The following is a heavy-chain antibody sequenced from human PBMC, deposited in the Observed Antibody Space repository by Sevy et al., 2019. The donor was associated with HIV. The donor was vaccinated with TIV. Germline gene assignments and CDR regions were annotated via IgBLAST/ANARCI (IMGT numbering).Heavy chain of an antibody. CDR3: TISRDNAKNSLYMQKNSLRDEDTAVYYCARERGTGLWERYSGSYYSTSYGMDV. CDR2: ISSSSSTI. CDR1: GFTFSSYS. V-gene: IGHV3-48*02. D-gene: IGHD3-10*01. J-gene: IGHJ6*02. Sequence: GGSLRLSCAASGFTFSSYSMNWVRQAPGKGLEWVSYISSSSSTIYYADSVKGRFTISRDNAKNSLYLQMNSLRDEDFVKGRCTISRDNAKNSLYMQKNSLRDEDTAVYYCARERGTGLWERYSGSYYSTSYGMDVWGQGTTVTVSS.